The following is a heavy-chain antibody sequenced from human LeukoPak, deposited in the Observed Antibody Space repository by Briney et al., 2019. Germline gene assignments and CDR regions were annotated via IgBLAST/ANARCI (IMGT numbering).Heavy chain of an antibody. V-gene: IGHV1-8*01. CDR2: MNPNSGNT. D-gene: IGHD4-23*01. J-gene: IGHJ5*02. CDR3: ARDTGVQNWFDP. CDR1: GYSFSICD. Sequence: ASVKVSCKASGYSFSICDINWVRQAAGQGLEWMGWMNPNSGNTGYAQKLQGRVTMTTDTSTSTAYMELRSLRSDDTAVYYCARDTGVQNWFDPWGQGTLVTVSS.